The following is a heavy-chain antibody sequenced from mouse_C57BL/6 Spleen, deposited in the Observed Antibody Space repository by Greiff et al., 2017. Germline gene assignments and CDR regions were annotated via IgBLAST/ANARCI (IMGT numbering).Heavy chain of an antibody. CDR2: IDPSDSYA. CDR1: GYTFTSYW. D-gene: IGHD1-1*01. J-gene: IGHJ4*01. V-gene: IGHV1-59*01. CDR3: ARFPSTTVVATDYAMDY. Sequence: QVQLQQPGAELVRPGTSVKLSCKASGYTFTSYWMHWVKQRPGQGLEWIGVIDPSDSYANYNQKFKGKATLTVDTSSSTAYMQLSSLTSEDAAVYYCARFPSTTVVATDYAMDYWGQGTSVTVSS.